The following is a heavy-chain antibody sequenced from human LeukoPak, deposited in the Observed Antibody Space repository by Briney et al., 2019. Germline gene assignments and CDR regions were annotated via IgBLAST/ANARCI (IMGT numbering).Heavy chain of an antibody. V-gene: IGHV1-8*01. CDR1: GYTFTSYD. Sequence: ASVKVSCKASGYTFTSYDINWVRQATAQGLQWMGWMNPNSGNTGYAQKFQGRVTMTRNTSISTAYMELSSLRSEDTAVYYCARGGVVPAALYYYYGMDVWGQGTTVTVSS. CDR2: MNPNSGNT. J-gene: IGHJ6*02. CDR3: ARGGVVPAALYYYYGMDV. D-gene: IGHD2-2*01.